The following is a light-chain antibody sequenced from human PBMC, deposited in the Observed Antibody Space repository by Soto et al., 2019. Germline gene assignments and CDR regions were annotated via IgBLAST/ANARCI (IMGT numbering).Light chain of an antibody. J-gene: IGKJ2*01. CDR1: QDISNY. V-gene: IGKV1-33*01. CDR3: QQYDNIPYT. Sequence: DIQMTQSPSSLSASVGDRVTITCQASQDISNYLNWYQQKPGKAPKLLIYDASNLETGVPSRFSGSGSGTDFTFTIRSLHPEDIAKYYCQQYDNIPYTFGQGTKVDI. CDR2: DAS.